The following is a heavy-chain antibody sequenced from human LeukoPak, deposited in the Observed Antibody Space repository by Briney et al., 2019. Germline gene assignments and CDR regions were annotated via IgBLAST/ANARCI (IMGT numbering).Heavy chain of an antibody. Sequence: PGRSLRLSCAASGFTFDDYAMHWVRQAPGKGLEWVSGISWNSGSIGYADSVKGRFTISRDNAKNTLYLQMSSLRADDTAVYYCVIDLGDYNDFWGQGTLVSVFS. CDR3: VIDLGDYNDF. D-gene: IGHD2-15*01. V-gene: IGHV3-9*01. CDR2: ISWNSGSI. CDR1: GFTFDDYA. J-gene: IGHJ4*02.